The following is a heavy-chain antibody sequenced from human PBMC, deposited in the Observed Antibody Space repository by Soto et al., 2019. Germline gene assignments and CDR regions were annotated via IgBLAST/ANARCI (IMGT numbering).Heavy chain of an antibody. Sequence: ASVKVSCKASGYTFTSYGISWVRQAPGQGLEWMGWISAYNGNTNYAQKLQGRVTMTTDTSTSTAYMELRSLRSDDTAVYYCARDLRITIFGVVNYDGMDVWGQGTTVTVSS. D-gene: IGHD3-3*01. CDR3: ARDLRITIFGVVNYDGMDV. CDR1: GYTFTSYG. V-gene: IGHV1-18*01. CDR2: ISAYNGNT. J-gene: IGHJ6*02.